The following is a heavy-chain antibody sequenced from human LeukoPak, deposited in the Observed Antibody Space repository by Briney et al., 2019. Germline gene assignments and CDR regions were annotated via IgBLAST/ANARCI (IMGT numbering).Heavy chain of an antibody. CDR3: AIPPTDYGDYVDHDAFDI. J-gene: IGHJ3*02. V-gene: IGHV3-23*01. D-gene: IGHD4-17*01. CDR1: GFAFSSYA. CDR2: ISGSGGST. Sequence: GGSLRLSCAASGFAFSSYAMSWVRQAPGKGLEWVSAISGSGGSTYYADSVKGRFTISRDNSKNTLYLQMNSLRAEDTAVYYCAIPPTDYGDYVDHDAFDIWGQGTMVTVSS.